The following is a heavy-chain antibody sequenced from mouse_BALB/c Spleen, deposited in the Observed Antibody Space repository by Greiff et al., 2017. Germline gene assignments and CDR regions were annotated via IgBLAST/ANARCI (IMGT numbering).Heavy chain of an antibody. CDR1: GYTFSSYW. D-gene: IGHD2-14*01. V-gene: IGHV1-9*01. Sequence: QVQLKESGAELMKPGASVKISCKATGYTFSSYWIEWVKQRPGHGLEWIGEILPGSGSTNYNEKFKGKATFTADTSSNTAYMQLSSLTSEDSAVYYCARGMAYYRYDGLDAMDYWGQGTSVTVSS. J-gene: IGHJ4*01. CDR3: ARGMAYYRYDGLDAMDY. CDR2: ILPGSGST.